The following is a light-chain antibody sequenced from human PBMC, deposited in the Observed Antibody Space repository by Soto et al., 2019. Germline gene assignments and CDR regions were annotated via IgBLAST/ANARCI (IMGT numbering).Light chain of an antibody. CDR1: ESVDIY. J-gene: IGKJ4*01. V-gene: IGKV3-11*01. CDR2: HAS. CDR3: QQRRNWPPLT. Sequence: ETVLTQSPATLSLSPGETATLSCRASESVDIYLAWYQQKPGQAPRLLIYHASNRATGIPARLSGSGSGTDFNLTISSLEPEDSAVYYCQQRRNWPPLTFGGGTRVEI.